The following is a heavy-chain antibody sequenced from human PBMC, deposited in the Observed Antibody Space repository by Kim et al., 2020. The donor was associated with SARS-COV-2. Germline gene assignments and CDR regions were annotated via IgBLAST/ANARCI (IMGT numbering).Heavy chain of an antibody. CDR3: ARGYSSDYYFDY. V-gene: IGHV1-69*01. Sequence: NSAQKFQGRVTITADESTSTAYMELSSLRSEDTAVYYCARGYSSDYYFDYWGQGTLVTVSS. J-gene: IGHJ4*02. D-gene: IGHD1-26*01.